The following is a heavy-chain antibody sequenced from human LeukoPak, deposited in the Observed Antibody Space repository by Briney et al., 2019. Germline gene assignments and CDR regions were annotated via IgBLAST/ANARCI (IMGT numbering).Heavy chain of an antibody. V-gene: IGHV1-3*01. CDR1: GYTFTSYV. CDR3: AKDKWVTTDGMDV. J-gene: IGHJ6*04. Sequence: ASVKVSCKASGYTFTSYVIHRVRQAPGQSLEWMGWINGGNGNTRYSQTFQGRVTLTRDTSANTAYMELSSLRSEDTAVYYCAKDKWVTTDGMDVWAEGPRSPSPQ. CDR2: INGGNGNT. D-gene: IGHD4-17*01.